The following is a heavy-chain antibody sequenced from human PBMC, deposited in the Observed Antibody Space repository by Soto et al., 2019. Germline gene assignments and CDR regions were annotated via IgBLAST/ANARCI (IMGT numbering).Heavy chain of an antibody. CDR2: INSDGSHT. J-gene: IGHJ5*01. D-gene: IGHD4-17*01. CDR1: GFTFFAYW. Sequence: EVQLVESGGGLVQPGGSLRLSCAASGFTFFAYWIHWVRQVPGKGLVWVSRINSDGSHTSYADSVRGRFTISRDNSKNTVYLQMNSLTAEDTAVYYCAKEGDYGDYDGENCFDSWGQGSLVTVSS. V-gene: IGHV3-74*01. CDR3: AKEGDYGDYDGENCFDS.